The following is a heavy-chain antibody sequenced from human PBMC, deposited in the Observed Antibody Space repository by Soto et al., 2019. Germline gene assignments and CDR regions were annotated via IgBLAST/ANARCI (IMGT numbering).Heavy chain of an antibody. J-gene: IGHJ4*02. CDR1: GFTFDDYA. Sequence: EVQLVESGGGLVQPGRSLRLSCAASGFTFDDYAMHWVRQAPGKGLEWVSGISWNSCSIGYADSVKGRFTISRDNAKNSLYLQMNSLRAEDTALYYCAKVGTRFLEWLSRYYFDYWGQGTLVTVSS. D-gene: IGHD3-3*01. CDR3: AKVGTRFLEWLSRYYFDY. V-gene: IGHV3-9*01. CDR2: ISWNSCSI.